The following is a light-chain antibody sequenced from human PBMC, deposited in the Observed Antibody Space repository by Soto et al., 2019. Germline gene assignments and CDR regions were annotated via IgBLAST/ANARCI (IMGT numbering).Light chain of an antibody. CDR1: QSISTN. CDR2: GAS. V-gene: IGKV3D-15*01. Sequence: EIVMTQSPATLSVSPGERAALSCRASQSISTNLAWYQQKPGQSPRLLFFGASTRATGIPARFSGSGSGTEFTLTISSLQSEDFAVYYCQQYGSSPYTFGLGTKVDIK. J-gene: IGKJ2*01. CDR3: QQYGSSPYT.